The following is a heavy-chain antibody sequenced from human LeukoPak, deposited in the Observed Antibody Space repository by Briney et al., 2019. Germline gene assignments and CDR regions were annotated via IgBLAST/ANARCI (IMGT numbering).Heavy chain of an antibody. D-gene: IGHD3-10*01. CDR1: GYTFTGDY. Sequence: GASVKVSCKASGYTFTGDYIHWVRQAPGQGLEWMGWVNPNSGGTNSAQKFQGRVTMTRDTSISTAYMELSRLRSDDTAVYYCARDSTPHFGELLYTGWFDPWGQGTLVTVSS. J-gene: IGHJ5*02. CDR3: ARDSTPHFGELLYTGWFDP. V-gene: IGHV1-2*02. CDR2: VNPNSGGT.